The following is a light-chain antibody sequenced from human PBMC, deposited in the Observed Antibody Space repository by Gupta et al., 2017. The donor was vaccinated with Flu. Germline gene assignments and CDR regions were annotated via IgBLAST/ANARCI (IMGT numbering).Light chain of an antibody. Sequence: DIQMTQPHSTLPASVGDRVTVTCRASQSISNWLAWYQQKPGKAPKLLIYKASNLEIGAPSRFSGSGSGTEFTLTISSLQPDDFATYYCQQYSGVWSFGQGTKVETK. CDR3: QQYSGVWS. CDR1: QSISNW. J-gene: IGKJ1*01. CDR2: KAS. V-gene: IGKV1-5*03.